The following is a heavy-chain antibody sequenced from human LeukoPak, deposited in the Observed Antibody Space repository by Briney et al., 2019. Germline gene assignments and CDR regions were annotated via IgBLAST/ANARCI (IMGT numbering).Heavy chain of an antibody. CDR3: ARSTYSISFSDY. V-gene: IGHV3-74*01. CDR2: INSDGRNT. CDR1: GFTSTNYA. Sequence: GGSLRLSCAASGFTSTNYAMNWVRRAPGKGLVWVSRINSDGRNTTYADPVKGRFTISRDNAKNTLYLQMNSLRAEDTAVYYCARSTYSISFSDYWGQGTLVTVSS. D-gene: IGHD6-13*01. J-gene: IGHJ4*02.